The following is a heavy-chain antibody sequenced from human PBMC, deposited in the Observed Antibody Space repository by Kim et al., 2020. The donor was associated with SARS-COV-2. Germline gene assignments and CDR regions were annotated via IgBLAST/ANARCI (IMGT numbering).Heavy chain of an antibody. CDR3: ARDPDSSGWYTA. D-gene: IGHD6-19*01. V-gene: IGHV4-39*06. J-gene: IGHJ4*02. Sequence: YNPSLKSRVTISVDTSKYQFALKLGSVTAADTAVYYCARDPDSSGWYTAWGQGTLVTVSS.